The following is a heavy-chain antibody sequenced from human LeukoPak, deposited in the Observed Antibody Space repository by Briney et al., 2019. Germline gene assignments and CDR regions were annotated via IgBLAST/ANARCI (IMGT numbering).Heavy chain of an antibody. Sequence: ASVKVSCKASGYTFTDYYMHWVQQAPGQGLEWMGWINPSSGDTNYAQKFQGRVTMTRDTSITTAYMEMSRLRSDDTALYYCARSPHILTGENFDYWGQGTLVTVSS. J-gene: IGHJ4*02. CDR1: GYTFTDYY. CDR3: ARSPHILTGENFDY. CDR2: INPSSGDT. D-gene: IGHD3-9*01. V-gene: IGHV1-2*02.